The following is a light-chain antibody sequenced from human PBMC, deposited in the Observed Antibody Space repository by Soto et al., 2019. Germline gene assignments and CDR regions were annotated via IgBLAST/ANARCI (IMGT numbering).Light chain of an antibody. CDR3: SSFTSSMTNV. V-gene: IGLV2-14*03. Sequence: QSALTQPASVSGSPGESITISCTGTSSDVGGYNSVSWYQHHPGKAPKLILYDARDRPSGVSYRFSGSKSGNTASLTISGLQAADEADYFCSSFTSSMTNVFGSGTKLTVL. CDR1: SSDVGGYNS. J-gene: IGLJ1*01. CDR2: DAR.